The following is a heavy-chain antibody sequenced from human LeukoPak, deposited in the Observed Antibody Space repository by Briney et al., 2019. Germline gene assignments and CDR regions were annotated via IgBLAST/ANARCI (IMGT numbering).Heavy chain of an antibody. V-gene: IGHV1-69*05. CDR2: IIPIFGTA. J-gene: IGHJ5*02. Sequence: SVKVSCKASGGAFSSYAISWVRQAPGQGLEWMGGIIPIFGTANYAQKFQGRVTVTTDESTSTAYMELSSLRSEDTAVYYCASGGSTSCYGGCWFDPWGQGTLVTVSS. CDR1: GGAFSSYA. CDR3: ASGGSTSCYGGCWFDP. D-gene: IGHD2-2*01.